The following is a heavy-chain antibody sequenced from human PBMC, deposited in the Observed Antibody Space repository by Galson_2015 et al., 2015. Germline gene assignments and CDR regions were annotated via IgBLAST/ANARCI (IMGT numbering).Heavy chain of an antibody. CDR1: GFTFSSYA. J-gene: IGHJ4*02. CDR2: ISYDGSNK. D-gene: IGHD6-6*01. V-gene: IGHV3-30-3*01. CDR3: ARVDAFSREQLADY. Sequence: SLRLSCAASGFTFSSYAMHWVRQAPGKGLEWVAVISYDGSNKYYADSVKGRFTISRDNSKNTLYLQMNSLRAEDTAVYYCARVDAFSREQLADYWGQGTLVTVSS.